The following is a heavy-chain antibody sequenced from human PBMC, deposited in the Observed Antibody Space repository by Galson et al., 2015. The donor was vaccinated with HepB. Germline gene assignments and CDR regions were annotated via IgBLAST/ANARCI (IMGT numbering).Heavy chain of an antibody. CDR3: ASDYSSSSYYYYYGMDV. CDR2: IIPILGIA. J-gene: IGHJ6*02. CDR1: GGTFSSYT. V-gene: IGHV1-69*02. Sequence: CKASGGTFSSYTISWVRQAPGQGLEWMGRIIPILGIANYAQKFQGRVTITADKSTSTAYMELSSLRSEDTAVYYCASDYSSSSYYYYYGMDVWGQGTTVTVSS. D-gene: IGHD6-13*01.